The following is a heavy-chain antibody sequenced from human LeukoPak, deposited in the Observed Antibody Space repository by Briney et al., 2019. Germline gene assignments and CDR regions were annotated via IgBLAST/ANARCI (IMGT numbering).Heavy chain of an antibody. CDR1: GYTFTNYY. D-gene: IGHD2-2*01. V-gene: IGHV1-46*01. Sequence: ASVKVSCKASGYTFTNYYMHWVRQAPGQGLEGMAIINPSGGGTTYAQKFQGRVTMTRDTSTSTVYMELSSLRSEDTAVYWCARSSSTYFDYWGQGTLVTVSS. J-gene: IGHJ4*02. CDR2: INPSGGGT. CDR3: ARSSSTYFDY.